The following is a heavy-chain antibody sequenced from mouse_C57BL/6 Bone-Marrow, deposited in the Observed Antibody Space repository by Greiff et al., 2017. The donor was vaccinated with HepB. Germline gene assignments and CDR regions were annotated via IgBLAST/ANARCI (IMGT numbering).Heavy chain of an antibody. CDR3: ARLTTVVATNWYFDV. V-gene: IGHV1-85*01. CDR2: IYPRDGST. D-gene: IGHD1-1*01. Sequence: QVQLKQSGPELVKPGASVKLSCKASGYTFTSYDINWVKQRPGQGLEWIGWIYPRDGSTKYNEKFKGKATLTVDTSSSTAYMELHSLTSEDSAVYFCARLTTVVATNWYFDVWGTGTTVTVSS. CDR1: GYTFTSYD. J-gene: IGHJ1*03.